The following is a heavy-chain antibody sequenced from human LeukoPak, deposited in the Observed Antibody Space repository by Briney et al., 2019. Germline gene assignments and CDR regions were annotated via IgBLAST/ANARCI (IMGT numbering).Heavy chain of an antibody. J-gene: IGHJ4*02. CDR2: ISGSGGST. Sequence: GGSLRLSCAASGFTFSSSVMTWVRQAPGKGLEWVSAISGSGGSTYYADSVKGRFTISRDNAKDTLYLQMNSLRAEDTAVYYCARTAYSDYSLGFWGQGTLVTVSS. CDR3: ARTAYSDYSLGF. D-gene: IGHD5-12*01. CDR1: GFTFSSSV. V-gene: IGHV3-23*01.